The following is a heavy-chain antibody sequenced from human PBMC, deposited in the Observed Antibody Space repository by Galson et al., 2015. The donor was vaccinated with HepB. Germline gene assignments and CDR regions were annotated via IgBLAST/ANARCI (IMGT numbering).Heavy chain of an antibody. J-gene: IGHJ4*02. CDR3: ATSLRDPAGGG. V-gene: IGHV3-74*01. CDR2: INPDGCET. Sequence: SLRLSCAASGFTFSSQWMHWVRQVPGKGLVWVALINPDGCETNYADSVKGRFTISRDNSRNTLLLQMNSLRAEDTAVYYCATSLRDPAGGGWGQGTLVTVSS. D-gene: IGHD6-25*01. CDR1: GFTFSSQW.